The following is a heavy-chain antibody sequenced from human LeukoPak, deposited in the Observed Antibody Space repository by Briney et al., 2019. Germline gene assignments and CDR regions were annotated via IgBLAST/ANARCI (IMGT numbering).Heavy chain of an antibody. Sequence: GGSLRLSCAASGFTFSDYYMSWIRQAPGKGLEWVSYISSSGSTIYYADSVKGRFTISRDNAKNSLYLQMNSLRAEDTAVYYCARDYSSGWPYYYYGMDVWGQGTTVTVSS. D-gene: IGHD6-19*01. CDR1: GFTFSDYY. V-gene: IGHV3-11*01. CDR3: ARDYSSGWPYYYYGMDV. J-gene: IGHJ6*02. CDR2: ISSSGSTI.